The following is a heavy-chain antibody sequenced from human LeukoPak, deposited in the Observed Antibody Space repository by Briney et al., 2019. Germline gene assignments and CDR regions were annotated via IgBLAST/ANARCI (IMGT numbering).Heavy chain of an antibody. V-gene: IGHV4-30-2*01. D-gene: IGHD3-16*01. CDR2: IYHSGST. CDR3: ARSPIMITFGGPYYFDY. CDR1: GGSISSGGYS. Sequence: SETLSLTCAVSGGSISSGGYSWSWIRQPPGKGLEWIGYIYHSGSTYYNPSLKSRVTISVDRSKNQFSLKLSSVIAADTAVYYCARSPIMITFGGPYYFDYWGQGTLVTVSS. J-gene: IGHJ4*02.